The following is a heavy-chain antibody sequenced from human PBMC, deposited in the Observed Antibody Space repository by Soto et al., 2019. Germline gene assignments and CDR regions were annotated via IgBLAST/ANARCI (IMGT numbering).Heavy chain of an antibody. J-gene: IGHJ4*02. V-gene: IGHV1-69*13. CDR1: GGTFSSYA. D-gene: IGHD6-6*01. CDR3: TRNRPYSCFADY. Sequence: ASVKVSCKASGGTFSSYAISWVRQAPGQGLEWMGGIIPIFSTANYAQKFQGRVTITADESTRIAYMKLSSLRSEDTAGYCGTRNRPYSCFADYWGQGTLVTVSS. CDR2: IIPIFSTA.